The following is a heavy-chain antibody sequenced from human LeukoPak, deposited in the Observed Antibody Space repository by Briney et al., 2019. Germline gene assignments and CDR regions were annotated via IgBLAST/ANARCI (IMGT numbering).Heavy chain of an antibody. CDR2: ISTSGDTT. J-gene: IGHJ4*02. CDR3: AKTRGYCSGGSCYCDY. Sequence: TGGSLRLSCAASGFTFSNYAMSWVRQAPGKGLEWVSTISTSGDTTYYTDSVKGRFTISRDNSKNTFYLQLSSLRAEDTAVYFCAKTRGYCSGGSCYCDYWGQGTLVAVSS. D-gene: IGHD2-15*01. CDR1: GFTFSNYA. V-gene: IGHV3-23*01.